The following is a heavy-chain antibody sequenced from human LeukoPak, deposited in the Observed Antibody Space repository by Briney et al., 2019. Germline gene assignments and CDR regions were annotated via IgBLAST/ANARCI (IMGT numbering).Heavy chain of an antibody. D-gene: IGHD1-26*01. V-gene: IGHV1-24*01. Sequence: ASVKVSCKVSGYTLTELSMHWVRQAPGKGLEWMGGFDPEDGETIYAQKFQGRVTMTEDTSTDTAYMELSSLRSEDTAVYYCATVIVGANYFQHWGQGTLVTVSS. CDR1: GYTLTELS. CDR3: ATVIVGANYFQH. J-gene: IGHJ1*01. CDR2: FDPEDGET.